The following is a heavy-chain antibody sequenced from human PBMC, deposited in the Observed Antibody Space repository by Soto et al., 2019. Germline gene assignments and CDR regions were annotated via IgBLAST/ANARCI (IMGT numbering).Heavy chain of an antibody. V-gene: IGHV6-1*01. J-gene: IGHJ4*02. D-gene: IGHD3-22*01. CDR2: TYYRSKWYN. Sequence: SQTLSLTFAISGDSVSSNSAAWNCISQSPSRGLEWLGRTYYRSKWYNDYAVSVKSRITINPDTSKNQFSLQLNSVTPEDTAVYHCARALGRTMIVVVWGQGTLVTVSS. CDR1: GDSVSSNSAA. CDR3: ARALGRTMIVVV.